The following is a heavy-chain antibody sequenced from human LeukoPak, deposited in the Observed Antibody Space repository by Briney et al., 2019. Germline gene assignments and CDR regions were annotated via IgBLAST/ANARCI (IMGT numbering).Heavy chain of an antibody. CDR2: ISSDGRKA. Sequence: GGSLRLSCAASGFTFSTYAMHWVRQAPGKGLEWVAVISSDGRKAYYADSVKDRFTISRDNSKNTLYLQMDSLRTEDTAVFFCAKEVIPKWSDMWFGGLFDYWGQGALVTVSS. V-gene: IGHV3-30*04. J-gene: IGHJ4*02. D-gene: IGHD3-10*01. CDR1: GFTFSTYA. CDR3: AKEVIPKWSDMWFGGLFDY.